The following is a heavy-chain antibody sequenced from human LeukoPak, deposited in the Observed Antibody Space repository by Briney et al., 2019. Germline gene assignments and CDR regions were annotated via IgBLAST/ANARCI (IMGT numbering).Heavy chain of an antibody. CDR2: IRYDGSNK. Sequence: GGSLRLSCAASGFTFSSYGMHWVRQAPGKGLEWVAFIRYDGSNKYYADSVKGRFTISRDNSKNTLYLQMNSLRAEDTAVYYCAKSRLSSSLRTPFDYWGQGTLVTVSS. D-gene: IGHD6-13*01. V-gene: IGHV3-30*02. CDR3: AKSRLSSSLRTPFDY. CDR1: GFTFSSYG. J-gene: IGHJ4*02.